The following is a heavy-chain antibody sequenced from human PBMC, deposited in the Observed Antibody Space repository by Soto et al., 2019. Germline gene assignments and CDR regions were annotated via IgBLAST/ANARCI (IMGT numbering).Heavy chain of an antibody. Sequence: GGSLRLSCAASGFTFTRYSMNWVRQAPGKGLEWVSSSSSTTNYIYYGDSMKGRFTISRDNAKNSLYLEMNSLRAEDTAVYYCARESEDLTSNFDYWGQGTLVTVSS. V-gene: IGHV3-21*06. CDR3: ARESEDLTSNFDY. CDR1: GFTFTRYS. J-gene: IGHJ4*02. CDR2: SSSTTNYI.